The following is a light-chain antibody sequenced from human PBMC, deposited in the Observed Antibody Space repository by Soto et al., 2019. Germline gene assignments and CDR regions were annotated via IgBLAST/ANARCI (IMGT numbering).Light chain of an antibody. J-gene: IGKJ5*01. CDR3: QQGYSPPLT. V-gene: IGKV1-5*01. Sequence: IQPARTPSTLSASVGDRVIITCRASQSIINWLAWYQQKPAKAPKLLIYDASSLESGVPSRFSGSGGGTEFTLTISIQHPDDVVSYYCQQGYSPPLTFGQGTRLEIK. CDR1: QSIINW. CDR2: DAS.